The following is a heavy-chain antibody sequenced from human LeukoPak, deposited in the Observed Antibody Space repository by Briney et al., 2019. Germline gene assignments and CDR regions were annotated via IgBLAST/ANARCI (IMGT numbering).Heavy chain of an antibody. CDR2: VNHSGST. V-gene: IGHV4-34*01. Sequence: PSETLSLTCAVYGGSFSGYYWSWIRQPPGKGLEWIGEVNHSGSTNYNPSLKSRVTISVDTPKNQFSLKLGSVTAADTAVYYCARVAVRGVNWFDPWGQGTLVTVSS. J-gene: IGHJ5*02. D-gene: IGHD3-10*01. CDR1: GGSFSGYY. CDR3: ARVAVRGVNWFDP.